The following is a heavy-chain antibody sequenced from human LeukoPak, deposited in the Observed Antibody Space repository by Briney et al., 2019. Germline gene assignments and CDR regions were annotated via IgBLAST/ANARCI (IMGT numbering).Heavy chain of an antibody. CDR1: GSTFSSYW. J-gene: IGHJ4*02. CDR2: IDTDGSST. V-gene: IGHV3-74*01. D-gene: IGHD4-23*01. Sequence: GSLRLSCAASGSTFSSYWMHWVRQAPRKGLVWVSRIDTDGSSTNYADSVKGRFTISRDNAKNTLYLQMNSLRAEDTAVYYCAKDVYGGLDYWGQGALVSVSS. CDR3: AKDVYGGLDY.